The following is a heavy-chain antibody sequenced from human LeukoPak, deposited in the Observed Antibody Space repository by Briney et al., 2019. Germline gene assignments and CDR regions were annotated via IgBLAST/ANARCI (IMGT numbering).Heavy chain of an antibody. J-gene: IGHJ4*02. CDR1: GFMFRSYW. V-gene: IGHV3-7*01. D-gene: IGHD3-3*02. Sequence: GGSLRLSCGASGFMFRSYWMSWVRQAPGKGLEWVANIKEDGSEKHHVDSVRGRFTISRDNAKNSLYLQMNSLRAEDTAVCYCARVRPAISYWGQGTLVTVSS. CDR2: IKEDGSEK. CDR3: ARVRPAISY.